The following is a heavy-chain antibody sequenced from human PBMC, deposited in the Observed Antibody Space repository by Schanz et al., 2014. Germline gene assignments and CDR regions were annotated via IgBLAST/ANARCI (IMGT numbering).Heavy chain of an antibody. Sequence: QVQLVQSGADVKKPGSSVRVSCKASGGTFSSYTISWVRQAPGQGLEWMGRIISILGIPNYAQRFQGRVSITADTSTNTAYMELSSLTSEDTAVYYCARGPLGTSPWGQGTLVTVSS. CDR3: ARGPLGTSP. J-gene: IGHJ5*02. CDR1: GGTFSSYT. CDR2: IISILGIP. D-gene: IGHD5-12*01. V-gene: IGHV1-69*02.